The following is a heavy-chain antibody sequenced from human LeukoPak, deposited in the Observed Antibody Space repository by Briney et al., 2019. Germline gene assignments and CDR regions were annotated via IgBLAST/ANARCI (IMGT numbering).Heavy chain of an antibody. J-gene: IGHJ5*02. CDR1: GGSNSSSGYF. D-gene: IGHD3-10*01. V-gene: IGHV4-39*07. Sequence: SETLSLTCTVSGGSNSSSGYFWGWIRQPPGKGLEWIGSIYYSGSTYYNPSLKSRVTISVDTSKNQFSLKLTSVTAADTAVYYCARGFGDWGLSWFDPWGQGTLVTVSS. CDR3: ARGFGDWGLSWFDP. CDR2: IYYSGST.